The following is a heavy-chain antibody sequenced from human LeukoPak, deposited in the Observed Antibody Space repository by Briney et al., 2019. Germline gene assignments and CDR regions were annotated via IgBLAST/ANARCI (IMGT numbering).Heavy chain of an antibody. CDR3: AKDFHQSTVTTPDY. CDR1: GFTFSSYA. CDR2: ISGSGGST. J-gene: IGHJ4*02. D-gene: IGHD4-17*01. V-gene: IGHV3-23*01. Sequence: LSGGSLRLSCAASGFTFSSYAMSWVRQAPGKGLEWVSAISGSGGSTYYADSVKGRFTISRDNSKNTLYLQMNSLRAEDTAVYYCAKDFHQSTVTTPDYWGQGTLVTVSS.